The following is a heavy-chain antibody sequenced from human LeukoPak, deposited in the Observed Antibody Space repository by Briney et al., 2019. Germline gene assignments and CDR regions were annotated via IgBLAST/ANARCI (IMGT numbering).Heavy chain of an antibody. V-gene: IGHV4-39*01. D-gene: IGHD2/OR15-2a*01. J-gene: IGHJ5*01. CDR2: IHYSENT. Sequence: PSETLSLTCTVSGGSISSSAYYWDWIRQPPVKGLEWVGNIHYSENTYYVPSLRGRVTMSVDTSKNQFSLKLSSATAAATAVYYCARHQAQNNWFDSWGLGILVTFSS. CDR3: ARHQAQNNWFDS. CDR1: GGSISSSAYY.